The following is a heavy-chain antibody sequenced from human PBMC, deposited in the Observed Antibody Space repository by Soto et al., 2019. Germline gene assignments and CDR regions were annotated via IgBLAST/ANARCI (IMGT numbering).Heavy chain of an antibody. J-gene: IGHJ6*02. CDR3: ARTESSSWSFFYYGMDV. D-gene: IGHD6-13*01. Sequence: QVQLKESGPGLVKPSETLALTCTVSGGSIGSYYWSWIRQPPGRGLEWMGCVYYSDGTNYNPSLKSRVTMSMDKSNTQFSLRLSSVTAADTAVYYCARTESSSWSFFYYGMDVWGQGTTVTVSS. V-gene: IGHV4-59*01. CDR2: VYYSDGT. CDR1: GGSIGSYY.